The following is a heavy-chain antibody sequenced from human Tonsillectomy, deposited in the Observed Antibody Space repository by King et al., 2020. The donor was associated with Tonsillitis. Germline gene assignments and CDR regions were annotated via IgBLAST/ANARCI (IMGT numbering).Heavy chain of an antibody. CDR2: ISGSGGTT. CDR1: GFNFRSYA. Sequence: VQLVESGGGLVQPGGSLRLSCAASGFNFRSYAMNWVRQAPGKGLEGVSSISGSGGTTEYADSVKGRFTISRDNSKNTLSLQMNSLRAEDTAIYYCARRLGQQLGPFDYWGQGTLVTVSS. V-gene: IGHV3-23*04. J-gene: IGHJ4*02. D-gene: IGHD6-13*01. CDR3: ARRLGQQLGPFDY.